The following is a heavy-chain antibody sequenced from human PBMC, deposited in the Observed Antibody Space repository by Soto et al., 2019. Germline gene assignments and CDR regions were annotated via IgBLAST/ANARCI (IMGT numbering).Heavy chain of an antibody. V-gene: IGHV3-11*01. Sequence: AGGSQRLSCAASGFTFRDYDMSWIRQAPGKGLEWVSYISSSGSTIYYADSVKGRFTISRDNAKNSLYLQMNSLRAEDTAVYYCARDWQQLVPRYYYYYMDVWGKGTTVTVSS. D-gene: IGHD6-6*01. CDR1: GFTFRDYD. CDR3: ARDWQQLVPRYYYYYMDV. J-gene: IGHJ6*03. CDR2: ISSSGSTI.